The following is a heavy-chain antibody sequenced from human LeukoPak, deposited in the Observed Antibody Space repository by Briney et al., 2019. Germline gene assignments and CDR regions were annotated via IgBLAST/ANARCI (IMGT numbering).Heavy chain of an antibody. CDR3: ARAGRWFGESYYFDY. CDR2: IYQTGST. J-gene: IGHJ4*02. V-gene: IGHV4-4*02. Sequence: SETLSLTCAVSGDSISTNKWWNWVRQPPEKGLEWIGEIYQTGSTNYNPSLKSRVTISVDEAKNQFSLKLASVTAADTAVYFCARAGRWFGESYYFDYWGQGSLVTVSS. CDR1: GDSISTNKW. D-gene: IGHD3-10*01.